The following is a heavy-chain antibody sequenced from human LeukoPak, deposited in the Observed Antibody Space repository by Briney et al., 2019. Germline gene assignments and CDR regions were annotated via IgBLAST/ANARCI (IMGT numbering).Heavy chain of an antibody. V-gene: IGHV4-39*07. CDR1: GDSISRSTYY. CDR3: ARVGDGYNYDY. D-gene: IGHD5-24*01. J-gene: IGHJ4*02. CDR2: VYYGRSP. Sequence: PSETLSLTCTVSGDSISRSTYYWAWIRQPPGKGLEWIGSVYYGRSPYYNPTLKSRVTISVDRSKNQFSLKLSSVTAADTAVYYCARVGDGYNYDYWGQGTLVTVSS.